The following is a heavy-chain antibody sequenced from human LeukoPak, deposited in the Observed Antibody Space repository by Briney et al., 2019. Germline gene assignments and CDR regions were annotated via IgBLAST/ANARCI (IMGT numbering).Heavy chain of an antibody. CDR2: IKQDGSEK. D-gene: IGHD3-22*01. CDR3: ARKYLDYYDSSGYYGLSDWYFDL. Sequence: PGGSLRLSCAASGFTFSSYWMSWVRQAPGKGLEWVANIKQDGSEKYYVDSVKGRFTISRDNAKNSLYLQMNSLRAEDTAVYYCARKYLDYYDSSGYYGLSDWYFDLWGRGTLVTVSS. V-gene: IGHV3-7*01. J-gene: IGHJ2*01. CDR1: GFTFSSYW.